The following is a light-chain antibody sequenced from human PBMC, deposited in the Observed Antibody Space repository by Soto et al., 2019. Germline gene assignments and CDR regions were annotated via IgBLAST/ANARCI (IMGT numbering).Light chain of an antibody. CDR1: QSINSY. CDR2: VAS. Sequence: DIQMTQSPPSLSASVGDRVTITCRASQSINSYLNWYRQKPGKAPDLLIYVASSLQSGVPSRFSGSGSGTDFTLTISSLQPEDSATYYCQQSYSVPYTFGQGTKVDIK. V-gene: IGKV1-39*01. J-gene: IGKJ2*01. CDR3: QQSYSVPYT.